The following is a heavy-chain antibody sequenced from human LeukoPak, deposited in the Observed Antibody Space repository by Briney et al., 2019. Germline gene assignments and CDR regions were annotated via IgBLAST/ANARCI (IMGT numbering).Heavy chain of an antibody. J-gene: IGHJ4*02. Sequence: PGGSLRLSCAASGFTFSDYYMSWIRQAPGKGLEWVSYISSSGSTIYYADSVKGRFTISRDNAKNSLYLQMNSLRAEDTAVYYCARDSGQYYYDSGGYYYFDYWGQGTLVTVSS. CDR1: GFTFSDYY. CDR2: ISSSGSTI. D-gene: IGHD3-22*01. CDR3: ARDSGQYYYDSGGYYYFDY. V-gene: IGHV3-11*04.